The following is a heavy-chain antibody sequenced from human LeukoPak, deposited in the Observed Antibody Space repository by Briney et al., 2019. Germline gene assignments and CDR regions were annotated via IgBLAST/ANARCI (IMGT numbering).Heavy chain of an antibody. CDR2: ISSSRSYT. CDR3: AREGHCSSTRCYADFDH. Sequence: GGSLRLSCAASGFTFSDYYMSWIRQAPGKGLEWVSYISSSRSYTNYADSVKGRFTISRDNAKNSLYLQMNSLRAEDTAVYYCAREGHCSSTRCYADFDHWGQGTLVTVSS. CDR1: GFTFSDYY. J-gene: IGHJ4*02. V-gene: IGHV3-11*05. D-gene: IGHD2-2*01.